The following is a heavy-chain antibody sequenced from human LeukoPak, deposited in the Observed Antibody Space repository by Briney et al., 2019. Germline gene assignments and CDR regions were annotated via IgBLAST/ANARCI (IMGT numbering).Heavy chain of an antibody. CDR2: IIPIFGTA. CDR1: GGTFSSYA. CDR3: ARSNTVTTTIDY. D-gene: IGHD4-17*01. J-gene: IGHJ4*02. V-gene: IGHV1-69*05. Sequence: SVKVSCKASGGTFSSYAISWVRQAPGQGLEWMGRIIPIFGTANYAQKFQGRVTITTDESTSTAYMELSSLRSEDAAVYYCARSNTVTTTIDYWGQGTLVTVSS.